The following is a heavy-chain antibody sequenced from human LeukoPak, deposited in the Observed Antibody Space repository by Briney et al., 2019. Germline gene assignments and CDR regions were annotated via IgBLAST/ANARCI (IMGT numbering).Heavy chain of an antibody. D-gene: IGHD3-10*01. V-gene: IGHV4-59*01. CDR3: ARGRFGELCGPRKLNWFDP. CDR2: IYYSGST. CDR1: GGSISSYY. J-gene: IGHJ5*02. Sequence: SETLSLTCTVSGGSISSYYWSWIRQPPGKGLEWIGYIYYSGSTNYNPSLKSRVTISVDTSKNQFSLKLSSVTAADTAVYYCARGRFGELCGPRKLNWFDPWGQGTLVTVSS.